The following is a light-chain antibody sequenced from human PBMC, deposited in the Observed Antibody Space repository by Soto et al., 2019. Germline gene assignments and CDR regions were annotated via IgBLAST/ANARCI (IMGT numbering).Light chain of an antibody. CDR2: GNI. V-gene: IGLV1-40*01. J-gene: IGLJ2*01. Sequence: QSVLTQPPSVSGAPGQRVTMSCTGSSSNIGAGYDVHWFQQLPGTAPRLLIYGNIIRLAGVPARFSGSKSGTSASLAITGLQAEDEADYYCHSYDSSLSAWVFGGGTKLTVL. CDR1: SSNIGAGYD. CDR3: HSYDSSLSAWV.